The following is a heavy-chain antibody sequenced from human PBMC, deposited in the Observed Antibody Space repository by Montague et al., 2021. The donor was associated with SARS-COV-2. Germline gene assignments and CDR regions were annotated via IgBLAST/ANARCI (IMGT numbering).Heavy chain of an antibody. D-gene: IGHD4-17*01. V-gene: IGHV4-59*02. CDR1: GSSVRSYY. Sequence: SETLSLTCIVSGSSVRSYYWGWIRQPPGKGLEWIGYIYDSGSTNYNPSLESRVTISVDTSKNQFSLKLSSVTAADTAVYYCARENTVTTFGGPYYIDSWGQGTLVTVSA. J-gene: IGHJ4*02. CDR3: ARENTVTTFGGPYYIDS. CDR2: IYDSGST.